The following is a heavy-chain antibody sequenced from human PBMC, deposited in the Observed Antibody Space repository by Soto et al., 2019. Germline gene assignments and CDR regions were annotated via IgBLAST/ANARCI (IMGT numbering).Heavy chain of an antibody. J-gene: IGHJ4*02. D-gene: IGHD2-15*01. Sequence: GGSLRLSCAASGFTFSSYWMHWVRQAPGKGLVWVSRISDDGSSTTYADSVRGRFTISRDNANYTLYLEISSLRAGDTGVYYCDRRHDSVLDNWGQGTLVTVSS. CDR3: DRRHDSVLDN. CDR1: GFTFSSYW. V-gene: IGHV3-74*03. CDR2: ISDDGSST.